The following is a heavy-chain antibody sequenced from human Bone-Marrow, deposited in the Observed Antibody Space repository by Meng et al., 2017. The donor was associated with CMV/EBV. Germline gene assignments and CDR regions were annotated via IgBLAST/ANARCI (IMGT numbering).Heavy chain of an antibody. CDR1: GYTFTGYY. V-gene: IGHV1-2*02. CDR3: ARDPGGSGYYYIYWYFDL. J-gene: IGHJ2*01. CDR2: INPNSGGT. D-gene: IGHD3-22*01. Sequence: QVQLVQSGAEVKKPGASVKVSCKASGYTFTGYYMHWVRQAPGQGLEWMGWINPNSGGTNYAQKFQGRVTMTRDTSISTAYMELSRLRSDDTAVYYCARDPGGSGYYYIYWYFDLWGRGTLVTVSS.